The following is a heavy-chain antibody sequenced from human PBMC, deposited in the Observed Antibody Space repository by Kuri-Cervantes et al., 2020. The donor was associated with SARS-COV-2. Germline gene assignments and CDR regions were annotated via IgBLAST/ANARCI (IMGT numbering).Heavy chain of an antibody. J-gene: IGHJ5*02. CDR3: ARATRGFLEWLLPRGGWFDP. Sequence: ASVKVSCKASGYTFTGYYRHWVRQAPGQGLEWMGWISAYNGNTNYAQKLQGRVTMTKDTSKSTAYMELRSLRSDDTAVYYCARATRGFLEWLLPRGGWFDPWGQGTLVTVSS. V-gene: IGHV1-18*04. CDR1: GYTFTGYY. CDR2: ISAYNGNT. D-gene: IGHD3-3*01.